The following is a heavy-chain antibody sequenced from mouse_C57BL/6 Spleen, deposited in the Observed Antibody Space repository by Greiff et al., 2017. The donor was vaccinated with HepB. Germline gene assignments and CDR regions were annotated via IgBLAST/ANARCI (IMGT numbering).Heavy chain of an antibody. CDR1: GYTFTDYY. J-gene: IGHJ3*01. D-gene: IGHD6-1*01. Sequence: QVQLKQSGAELVRPGASVKLSCKASGYTFTDYYINWVKQRPGQGLEWIARIYTGSGNTYYNEKFKGKATLTAEKASSTAYMQLSSLTSEDAAVYFCARGAAYNGGFAYWGQGTLVTVSA. CDR3: ARGAAYNGGFAY. V-gene: IGHV1-76*01. CDR2: IYTGSGNT.